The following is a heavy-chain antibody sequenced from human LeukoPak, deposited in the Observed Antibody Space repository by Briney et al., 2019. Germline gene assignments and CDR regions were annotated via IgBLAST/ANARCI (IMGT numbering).Heavy chain of an antibody. J-gene: IGHJ4*02. V-gene: IGHV4-34*01. D-gene: IGHD1-26*01. Sequence: SETLSLTCAVYGGSFSGYYWSCIRQPPGKGLEWIGEINHSGSTNYNPSLKSRVTISVDTSKNQFSLKLSSVTAADTAVYYCARRPPKYSGGRPAGYFDYWGQGTLVTVSS. CDR1: GGSFSGYY. CDR3: ARRPPKYSGGRPAGYFDY. CDR2: INHSGST.